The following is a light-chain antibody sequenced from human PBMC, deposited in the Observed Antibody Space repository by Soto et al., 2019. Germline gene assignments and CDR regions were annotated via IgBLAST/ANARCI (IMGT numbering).Light chain of an antibody. Sequence: EIVMTQSPATLSVSPGERVTLSCRASQSVTNNLAWYQQKPGQAPRLLIYGASTRATGIPVRFSGSGSGTEFTLTISGLQSEDCAVYYCQQYNNWPPYTFGQGTKLEIK. CDR3: QQYNNWPPYT. CDR2: GAS. J-gene: IGKJ2*01. V-gene: IGKV3-15*01. CDR1: QSVTNN.